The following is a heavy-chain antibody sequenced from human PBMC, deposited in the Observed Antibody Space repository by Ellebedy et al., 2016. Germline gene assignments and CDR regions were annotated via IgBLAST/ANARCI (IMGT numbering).Heavy chain of an antibody. CDR3: AREAYYYDSRGVWVSYYFDY. Sequence: GGPLRLSCAASGFIFSDHYMDWVRQAPGKGLEWFGRIRKKANSYTTEYAASVKGRFTVSRDDSMNSLYLQMNSLKTEDTAVYYCAREAYYYDSRGVWVSYYFDYWGQGTPVTVSS. J-gene: IGHJ4*02. D-gene: IGHD3-22*01. CDR1: GFIFSDHY. CDR2: IRKKANSYTT. V-gene: IGHV3-72*01.